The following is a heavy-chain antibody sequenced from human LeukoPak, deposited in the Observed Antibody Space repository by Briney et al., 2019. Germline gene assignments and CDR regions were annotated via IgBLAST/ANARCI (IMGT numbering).Heavy chain of an antibody. D-gene: IGHD3-10*01. CDR2: IYYSGST. J-gene: IGHJ4*02. Sequence: PSETLSLTCTVSGGSISSYYWSWIRQPPGKGLEWIGYIYYSGSTNYNPSLKSRVTISLDTSKNQFSLKLNSVTAADTAVYYCASHYGSGSFYSPFGYWGQGTLVTVSS. CDR1: GGSISSYY. CDR3: ASHYGSGSFYSPFGY. V-gene: IGHV4-59*01.